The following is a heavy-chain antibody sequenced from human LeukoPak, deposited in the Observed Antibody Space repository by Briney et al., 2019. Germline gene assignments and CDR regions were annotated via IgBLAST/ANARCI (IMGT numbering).Heavy chain of an antibody. CDR1: GGSISSGDYY. CDR3: AREYALAVVGTSGFYYFGMDV. CDR2: IYYSGST. D-gene: IGHD6-13*01. J-gene: IGHJ6*02. V-gene: IGHV4-30-4*01. Sequence: PSETLSLTCTVSGGSISSGDYYWSWIRQPPGTGLEWIGYIYYSGSTYYNPSLKSRVTISVDKSKNQFSLQLNSVTPEDTAVYYCAREYALAVVGTSGFYYFGMDVWGQGTTVTVSS.